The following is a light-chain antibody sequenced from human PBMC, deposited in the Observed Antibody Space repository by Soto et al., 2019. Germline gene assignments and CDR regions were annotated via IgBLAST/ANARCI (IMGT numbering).Light chain of an antibody. V-gene: IGKV3-15*01. Sequence: VSPGEXAXXSXXXXXXVSXXXAWYQQKAGQGPRLLIYDTSTRASGVPARFSGSGSGTEFTLTISSLQSEDFAVYYCQQYKNWPPYTFGQGTKLEIK. CDR3: QQYKNWPPYT. CDR2: DTS. CDR1: XXVSXX. J-gene: IGKJ2*01.